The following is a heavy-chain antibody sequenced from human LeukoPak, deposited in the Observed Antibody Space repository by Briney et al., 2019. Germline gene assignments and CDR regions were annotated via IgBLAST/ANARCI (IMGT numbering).Heavy chain of an antibody. CDR1: GFTFSGYG. CDR2: ISYDGSNK. D-gene: IGHD6-19*01. Sequence: GRSLRLSCAASGFTFSGYGMHWVRQAPGKGLEWVAVISYDGSNKYYADSVKGRFTISRDNSKNTLDLQMNSLRAEDTAVYYCAKSSGWYSGMAVWGQGTTVTVSS. J-gene: IGHJ6*02. V-gene: IGHV3-30*18. CDR3: AKSSGWYSGMAV.